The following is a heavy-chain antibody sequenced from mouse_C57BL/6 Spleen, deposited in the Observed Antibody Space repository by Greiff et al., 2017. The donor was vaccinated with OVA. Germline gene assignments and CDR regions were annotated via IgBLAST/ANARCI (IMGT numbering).Heavy chain of an antibody. Sequence: VQLQQSGAELVKPGASVKMSCKASGYTFTSYWITWVKPRPGQGLEWIGDIYPGSGCTNYHAKFKSKATLTVDTASSTAYMQLSSLTSEDSAVCYCAREGSNYAMDYWGQGTSVTVSS. CDR3: AREGSNYAMDY. CDR1: GYTFTSYW. J-gene: IGHJ4*01. V-gene: IGHV1-55*01. CDR2: IYPGSGCT. D-gene: IGHD5-1*01.